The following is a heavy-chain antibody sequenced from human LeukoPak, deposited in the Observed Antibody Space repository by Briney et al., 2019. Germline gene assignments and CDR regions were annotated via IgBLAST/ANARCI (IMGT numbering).Heavy chain of an antibody. Sequence: GGSLRLSCAASGFIFGDYSMHWVRQAPGRGLEWVSLISWDSGETYYADSVKGRFSNSRDNSKNSLYLQMNSLRVEDNALYYCAKDRGAVAGPIDYWGQGALVTVTS. J-gene: IGHJ4*02. D-gene: IGHD6-19*01. CDR3: AKDRGAVAGPIDY. CDR1: GFIFGDYS. V-gene: IGHV3-43D*03. CDR2: ISWDSGET.